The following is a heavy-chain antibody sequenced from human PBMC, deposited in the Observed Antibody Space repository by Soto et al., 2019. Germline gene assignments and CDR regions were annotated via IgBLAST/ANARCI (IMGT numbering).Heavy chain of an antibody. D-gene: IGHD2-15*01. Sequence: QVQLVESGGGVVQPGRSLRLSCAASGFTFSNFGMHWVRHAPGKGLEWVAVISSDGSDKYYSDSLKGRFTISRDNSKNTMFMQMNSLRVEDTAVYYCAKGSEVARQELAYWGQGTLVTVSS. J-gene: IGHJ4*02. CDR3: AKGSEVARQELAY. CDR2: ISSDGSDK. V-gene: IGHV3-30*18. CDR1: GFTFSNFG.